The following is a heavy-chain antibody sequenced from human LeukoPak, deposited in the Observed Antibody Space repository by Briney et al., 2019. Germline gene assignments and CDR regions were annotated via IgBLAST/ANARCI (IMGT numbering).Heavy chain of an antibody. CDR3: ARLLAGNWFDP. V-gene: IGHV4-59*08. Sequence: PSETLSLTCTVSGVSISSYYWSWIRQPPGKGLEWIGYIYYGVSTNYNPSLKSRVTISLDTSKKQISLKVRSVTAADTAIYYCARLLAGNWFDPWGQGTLVTVSS. D-gene: IGHD6-13*01. CDR1: GVSISSYY. CDR2: IYYGVST. J-gene: IGHJ5*02.